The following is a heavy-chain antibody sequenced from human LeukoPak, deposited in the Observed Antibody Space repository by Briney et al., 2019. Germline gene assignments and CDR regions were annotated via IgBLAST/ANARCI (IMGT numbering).Heavy chain of an antibody. CDR1: GFTFSSYA. CDR3: AKGATETYSSSWYWTVFDP. CDR2: ISYDGSNK. Sequence: SGGSLRLSCAASGFTFSSYAMHWVRQAPGKGLEWVAVISYDGSNKYYADSVKGRFTISRDNSKNTLYLQMNSLRAEDTAVYYCAKGATETYSSSWYWTVFDPWGQGTLVTVSS. J-gene: IGHJ5*02. V-gene: IGHV3-30*04. D-gene: IGHD6-13*01.